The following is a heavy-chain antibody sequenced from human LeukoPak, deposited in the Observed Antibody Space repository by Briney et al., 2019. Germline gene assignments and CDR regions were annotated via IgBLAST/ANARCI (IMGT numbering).Heavy chain of an antibody. CDR3: AKDGGSTMVRGGLAP. D-gene: IGHD3-10*01. Sequence: GGSLRLSCAASGFTFSSYGMHWVRQAPGKGLEWVAFIRYDGSNKYYADSVKGRFTISRDNSKNTLYLQMNSLRAEDTAVYYCAKDGGSTMVRGGLAPWGQGTLVTVSS. V-gene: IGHV3-30*02. CDR1: GFTFSSYG. CDR2: IRYDGSNK. J-gene: IGHJ5*02.